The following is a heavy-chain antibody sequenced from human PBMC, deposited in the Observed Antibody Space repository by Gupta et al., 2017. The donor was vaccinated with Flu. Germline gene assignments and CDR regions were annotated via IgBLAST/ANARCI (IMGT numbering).Heavy chain of an antibody. J-gene: IGHJ4*02. Sequence: EVQLVESGGGLVQPGGSLRLSCAASGFTFNNHNMNWVRQVPGKGLEWVSSISGSSSEMYYADSVKGRFTISRDNAKNSLYLQMNSLRDEDTAVYYCARMSEMATIIDYWGQGTLVTVSS. V-gene: IGHV3-48*02. D-gene: IGHD5-12*01. CDR2: ISGSSSEM. CDR1: GFTFNNHN. CDR3: ARMSEMATIIDY.